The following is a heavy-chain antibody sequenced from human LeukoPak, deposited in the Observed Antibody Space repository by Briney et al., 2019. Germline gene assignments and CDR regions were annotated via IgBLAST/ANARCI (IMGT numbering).Heavy chain of an antibody. V-gene: IGHV4-4*07. J-gene: IGHJ5*02. Sequence: SETLSLTCTVSGGSISSYYWSWIRQPAGKGLEWIGRIYTSGSTNYNPSLKSRVTMSVDTSKNQFSLKLSSVTAADTAVYYCARDPRYCSSTSCYIVFDPWGQGTTVTVSS. CDR1: GGSISSYY. CDR3: ARDPRYCSSTSCYIVFDP. D-gene: IGHD2-2*02. CDR2: IYTSGST.